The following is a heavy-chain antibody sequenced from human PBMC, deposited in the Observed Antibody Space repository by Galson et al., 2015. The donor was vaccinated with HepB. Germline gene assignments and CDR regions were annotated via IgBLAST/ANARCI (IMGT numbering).Heavy chain of an antibody. V-gene: IGHV3-23*01. J-gene: IGHJ4*02. Sequence: SLRLSCAASGFTFNYHAMNWVRQAPGKGLEWVASISGSGGSTYYADSVKGRFTVPRDNSLDTVDLQMDSLRVDDTAVYYCAKDYLPYYDRWGSYSDLYYFDYWGQGTLVTVSS. CDR1: GFTFNYHA. D-gene: IGHD3-22*01. CDR3: AKDYLPYYDRWGSYSDLYYFDY. CDR2: ISGSGGST.